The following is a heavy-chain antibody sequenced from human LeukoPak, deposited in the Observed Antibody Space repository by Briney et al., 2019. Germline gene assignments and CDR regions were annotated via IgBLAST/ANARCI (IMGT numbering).Heavy chain of an antibody. Sequence: PSETLSCKSTVSVGPSSSISYYWGWIGQPPGKGLKWIGSIYYSGSTYYNPSLKSRVTISVDTSKNQFSLKLSSVTAADTAVYYCARNYDSSGYFDYWGQGTLVTVSS. CDR3: ARNYDSSGYFDY. CDR1: VGPSSSISYY. CDR2: IYYSGST. D-gene: IGHD3-22*01. J-gene: IGHJ4*02. V-gene: IGHV4-39*07.